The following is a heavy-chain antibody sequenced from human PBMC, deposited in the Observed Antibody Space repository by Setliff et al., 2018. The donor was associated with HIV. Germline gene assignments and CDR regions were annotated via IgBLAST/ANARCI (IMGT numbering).Heavy chain of an antibody. V-gene: IGHV3-23*01. D-gene: IGHD3-16*01. J-gene: IGHJ4*02. CDR2: ISYSGGST. CDR3: AKDYYDFVWGSSLAY. Sequence: GGSLRLSCAASGFTFNTYAMSWVRQAPGRGLEWVSVISYSGGSTFYADSVKGRFTISRDNSKNTLYLQMNSLRAEDTAVYYCAKDYYDFVWGSSLAYWGQGTLVTVSS. CDR1: GFTFNTYA.